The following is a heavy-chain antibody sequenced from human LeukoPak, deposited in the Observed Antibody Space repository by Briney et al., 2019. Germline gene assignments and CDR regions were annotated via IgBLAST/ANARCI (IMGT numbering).Heavy chain of an antibody. CDR2: TSAYNGNT. D-gene: IGHD3-9*01. Sequence: GASVKVSCKASGYTFTSCGISWVRQAPGQGLEWMGWTSAYNGNTNYAQKLQGRVTMTTDTSTSTAYMELRSLRSDDTAVYYCARSRAYYDILTGYFDCWGQGTLVTVSS. V-gene: IGHV1-18*01. CDR3: ARSRAYYDILTGYFDC. CDR1: GYTFTSCG. J-gene: IGHJ4*02.